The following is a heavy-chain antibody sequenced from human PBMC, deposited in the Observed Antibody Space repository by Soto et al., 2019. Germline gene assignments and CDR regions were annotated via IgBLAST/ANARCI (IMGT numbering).Heavy chain of an antibody. CDR3: AKDQLVAVAGFDY. CDR1: GFTFSSYA. D-gene: IGHD6-19*01. CDR2: ISGSGGST. J-gene: IGHJ4*02. V-gene: IGHV3-23*01. Sequence: GGSLRLSCAASGFTFSSYAMSWIRQAPGKGLEWVSAISGSGGSTYYADSVKGRFTISRDNSKNTLYLQMNSLRAEDTAVYYCAKDQLVAVAGFDYWGQGTLVTVSS.